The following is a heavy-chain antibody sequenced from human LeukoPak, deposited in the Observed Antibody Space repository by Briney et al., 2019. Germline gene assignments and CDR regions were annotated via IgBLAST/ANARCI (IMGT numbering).Heavy chain of an antibody. CDR2: IYYSGST. D-gene: IGHD4-17*01. V-gene: IGHV4-59*01. J-gene: IGHJ5*02. CDR3: AGVTYGDFRLDP. Sequence: SETLSLTCTGSGVSISSYYWSWIRQPPGKGLEWIGYIYYSGSTNYNPSLKSRVTISVDASKNQFSLKLSSVTAADTAVYYCAGVTYGDFRLDPWGQGTLVTVSS. CDR1: GVSISSYY.